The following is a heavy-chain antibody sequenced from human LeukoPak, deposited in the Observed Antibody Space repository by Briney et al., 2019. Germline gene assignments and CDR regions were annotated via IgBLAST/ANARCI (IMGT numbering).Heavy chain of an antibody. J-gene: IGHJ5*01. Sequence: SETLSLTCTVSGGSISSYYWSWIRQPPGKGLEWIGTMYHSGSTYYTPSLRSRVTISIDTSTNEVSLRLTSVAATDTAVYFCARAPRQSSWYDSWGQGTLVTVSS. V-gene: IGHV4-59*08. CDR3: ARAPRQSSWYDS. CDR1: GGSISSYY. D-gene: IGHD6-13*01. CDR2: MYHSGST.